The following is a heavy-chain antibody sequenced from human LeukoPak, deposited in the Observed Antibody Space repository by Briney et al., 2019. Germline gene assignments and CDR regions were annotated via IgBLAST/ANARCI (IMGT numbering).Heavy chain of an antibody. Sequence: GGSLRLSCAASGFTFSSYEMIWVRLDPGKGLEWVSYIRSSGSTIYYADSVKGRFTISRDNAKNALYLQMNCLRAEDTAVYYCAERGITMIGGVWGKGTTVTISS. CDR1: GFTFSSYE. J-gene: IGHJ6*04. CDR2: IRSSGSTI. CDR3: AERGITMIGGV. D-gene: IGHD3-10*02. V-gene: IGHV3-48*03.